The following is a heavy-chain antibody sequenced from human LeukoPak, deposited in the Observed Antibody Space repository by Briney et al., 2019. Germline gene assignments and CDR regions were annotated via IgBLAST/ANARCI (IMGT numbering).Heavy chain of an antibody. Sequence: PSETLSLTCTVSGYSISSGYYWGWIRQPPGKGLAWIGSIYHSGSTYYNPSLKSRVTISVDTSKNQFSLKLSSVTAADTAVYYCARVEEGYGSGRRENYYYYYVDVWGKGTTVTISS. J-gene: IGHJ6*03. CDR2: IYHSGST. D-gene: IGHD3-10*01. CDR1: GYSISSGYY. V-gene: IGHV4-38-2*02. CDR3: ARVEEGYGSGRRENYYYYYVDV.